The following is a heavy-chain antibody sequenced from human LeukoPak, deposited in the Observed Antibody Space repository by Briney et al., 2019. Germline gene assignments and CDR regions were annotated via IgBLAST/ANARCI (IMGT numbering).Heavy chain of an antibody. CDR2: ISSSGGGT. CDR3: AKILGSGQYFDY. D-gene: IGHD3-3*01. CDR1: GFTFSSYA. J-gene: IGHJ4*02. Sequence: GGTLRLSCAASGFTFSSYAMSWVRQAPGKGLEWVSFISSSGGGTYYADSVKGRFPISRDNSKNTLYLQMNSLRAEDTAFYYCAKILGSGQYFDYWGQGTLVTVSS. V-gene: IGHV3-23*01.